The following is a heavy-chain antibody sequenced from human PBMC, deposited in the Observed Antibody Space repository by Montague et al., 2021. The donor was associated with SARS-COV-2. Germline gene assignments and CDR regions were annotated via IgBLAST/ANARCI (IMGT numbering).Heavy chain of an antibody. J-gene: IGHJ4*02. CDR1: GFSLNTSGMC. CDR2: IDWDEDQ. Sequence: VKPTQTLTLTCTFSGFSLNTSGMCVSWIRQPPGKALEWLALIDWDEDQYYSTSLKTRLTISKDTSKNQVVLTMTNMDPIDTATYYCARSYGDYRDSYFDXWGQGTLVTVSS. D-gene: IGHD4-17*01. V-gene: IGHV2-70*01. CDR3: ARSYGDYRDSYFDX.